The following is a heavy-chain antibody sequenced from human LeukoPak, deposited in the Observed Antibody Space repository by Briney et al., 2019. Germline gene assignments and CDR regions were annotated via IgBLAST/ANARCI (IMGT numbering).Heavy chain of an antibody. D-gene: IGHD4-23*01. CDR3: ARDNDYGGNFPLGAFDI. Sequence: ASVKVSCKASGYTFTGYYMHWVRQAPGQGLEWMGWISAYNGNTNYAQKLQGRVTMTTDTSTSTAYMELRSLRSDDTAVYYCARDNDYGGNFPLGAFDIWGQGTMVTVSS. J-gene: IGHJ3*02. CDR2: ISAYNGNT. V-gene: IGHV1-18*04. CDR1: GYTFTGYY.